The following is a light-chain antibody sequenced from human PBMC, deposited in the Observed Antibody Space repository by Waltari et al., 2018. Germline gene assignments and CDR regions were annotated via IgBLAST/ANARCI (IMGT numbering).Light chain of an antibody. J-gene: IGLJ2*01. CDR3: QTWDTGTHVV. Sequence: QVVLTHSPSASASLGASVKLTCTLSSVHSSYAIAWHQQQPEKGPRYLMKVSSAGSHQKGDGIPDRFSGSSSGTERYLTISSVQSEDEADYYCQTWDTGTHVVFGGGTKLTVL. V-gene: IGLV4-69*01. CDR1: SVHSSYA. CDR2: VSSAGSH.